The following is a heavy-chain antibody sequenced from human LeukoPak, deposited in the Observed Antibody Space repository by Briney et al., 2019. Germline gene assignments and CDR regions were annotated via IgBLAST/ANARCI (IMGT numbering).Heavy chain of an antibody. CDR1: GYTFTGYY. V-gene: IGHV1-2*02. D-gene: IGHD5-12*01. CDR2: INPNSGGT. Sequence: ASVTVSCTASGYTFTGYYMHWVRQAPGQGLEWMGWINPNSGGTNYAQKFQGRVTMTRDTSISTAYMELSRLRSDDTAVYYCARDSGYAYSIDYWGQGTLVTVSS. J-gene: IGHJ4*02. CDR3: ARDSGYAYSIDY.